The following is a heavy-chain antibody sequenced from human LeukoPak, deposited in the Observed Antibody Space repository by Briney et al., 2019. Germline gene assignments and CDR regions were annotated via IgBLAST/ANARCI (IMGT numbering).Heavy chain of an antibody. CDR1: GFTLNAYG. CDR2: ISYDGSNI. Sequence: GGSLRLSCATSGFTLNAYGMHWVRQAPAKGLEWVAFISYDGSNIYYGDSVKGRFTISRNNSKNTLYLQMNDLRTEDTAVYYCAKDPDFYYWGQGTLVTVSP. CDR3: AKDPDFYY. J-gene: IGHJ4*02. V-gene: IGHV3-30*18.